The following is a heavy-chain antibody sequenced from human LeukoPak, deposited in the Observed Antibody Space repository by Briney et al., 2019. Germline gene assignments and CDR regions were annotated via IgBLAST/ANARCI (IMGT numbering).Heavy chain of an antibody. J-gene: IGHJ6*02. CDR1: GFTFSSYS. V-gene: IGHV3-21*01. Sequence: GGSLRLSCAASGFTFSSYSMNWVRQAPGKGLEWVSSISSSSSYIYYADSVKGRFTISRDNAKNSLYLQMNSLRAEDTAVYYCARGRYYDFWSGYPVGMDVWGQGTTVTVSS. CDR3: ARGRYYDFWSGYPVGMDV. CDR2: ISSSSSYI. D-gene: IGHD3-3*01.